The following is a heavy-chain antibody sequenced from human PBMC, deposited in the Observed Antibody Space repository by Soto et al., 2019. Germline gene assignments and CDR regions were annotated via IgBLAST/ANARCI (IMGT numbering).Heavy chain of an antibody. Sequence: ASVKVSCKASGYTFTSYYMHWVRQAPGQGLEWMGIINTSGGSTSYAQKFQGRVTMTRDTSTSTVYMELSSLRSEDTAVYYCARDKSIVGAKTSITRNGSFEWWGQGTMV. J-gene: IGHJ4*02. D-gene: IGHD1-26*01. CDR3: ARDKSIVGAKTSITRNGSFEW. CDR2: INTSGGST. V-gene: IGHV1-46*01. CDR1: GYTFTSYY.